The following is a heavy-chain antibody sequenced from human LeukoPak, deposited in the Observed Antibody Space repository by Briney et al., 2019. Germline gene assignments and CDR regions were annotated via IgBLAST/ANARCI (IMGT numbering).Heavy chain of an antibody. CDR3: AKDPRYDSSDYYSYYFDY. D-gene: IGHD3-22*01. Sequence: SGGSLRLSCAASGFTFSTYAMSWVRQAPGKGLEWVSGISSSGGTTYYADSVKGRSTISRDNSKNTLYLQMNSLRAEDTAVYYCAKDPRYDSSDYYSYYFDYWGQGTLVTVSS. CDR1: GFTFSTYA. CDR2: ISSSGGTT. V-gene: IGHV3-23*01. J-gene: IGHJ4*02.